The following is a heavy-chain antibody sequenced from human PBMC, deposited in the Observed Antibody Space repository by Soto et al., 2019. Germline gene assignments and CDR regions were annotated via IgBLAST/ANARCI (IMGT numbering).Heavy chain of an antibody. V-gene: IGHV3-74*02. Sequence: EVQLVESGGGLVQPGGSLRLSCAASGFTFSNYWMYWVRQAPGTGLEWVSRINSDGSVSSYADSVKGRLTIARDNVKNHRYLQMDRLRAEATAVYYCARGDCVGGTCYSLAGSFYYYMDVWGKGTTVTVFS. CDR2: INSDGSVS. D-gene: IGHD2-15*01. CDR1: GFTFSNYW. J-gene: IGHJ6*03. CDR3: ARGDCVGGTCYSLAGSFYYYMDV.